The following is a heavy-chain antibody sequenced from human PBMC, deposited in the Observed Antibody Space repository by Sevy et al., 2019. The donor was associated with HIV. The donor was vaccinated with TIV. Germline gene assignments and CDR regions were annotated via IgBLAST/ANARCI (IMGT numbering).Heavy chain of an antibody. J-gene: IGHJ5*02. Sequence: SETLSLTCNVSGGSISSTRHYWGWVRQSPGKTLEWIGSRFYSGGAYYNPSLQSRVTMSVDTSKNQFSLTVSPVTAAETAIYYCARHPLGNWFDLWGQGIQVTVSS. CDR2: RFYSGGA. D-gene: IGHD3-16*01. CDR3: ARHPLGNWFDL. V-gene: IGHV4-39*01. CDR1: GGSISSTRHY.